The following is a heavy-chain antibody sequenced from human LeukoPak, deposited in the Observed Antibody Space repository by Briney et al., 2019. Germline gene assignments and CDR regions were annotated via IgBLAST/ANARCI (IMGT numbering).Heavy chain of an antibody. CDR3: AKDWEYSSSWHEFDP. J-gene: IGHJ5*02. D-gene: IGHD6-13*01. V-gene: IGHV3-23*01. CDR1: GFTFSSYA. Sequence: GGSLRLSCAASGFTFSSYAMSWVRQAPGKGLEWVSAISGSGGSTYYADSVKGRFTISRDNSKNTLYLQMNSLRAEDTAVYYCAKDWEYSSSWHEFDPWGQGTLVTVSS. CDR2: ISGSGGST.